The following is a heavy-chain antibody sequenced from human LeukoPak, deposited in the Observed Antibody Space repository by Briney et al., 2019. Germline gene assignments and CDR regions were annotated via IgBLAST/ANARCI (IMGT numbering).Heavy chain of an antibody. CDR3: SEGTGYFDPFDY. J-gene: IGHJ4*02. V-gene: IGHV4-59*01. CDR2: IYNSGST. Sequence: SESLSLTCTVSGDSISSYYWSWIRQPPGKGLEWIGYIYNSGSTNYNPSLKSRVTISVAPPKKQSSLMLGSVTAAEPAVFYWSEGTGYFDPFDYWGQGTLVTVSS. D-gene: IGHD3-9*01. CDR1: GDSISSYY.